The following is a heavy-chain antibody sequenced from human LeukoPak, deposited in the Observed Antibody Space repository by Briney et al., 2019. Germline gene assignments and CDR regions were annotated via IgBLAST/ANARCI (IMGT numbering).Heavy chain of an antibody. CDR1: GFTFTSYA. CDR3: AKVITSGTYYYFDY. D-gene: IGHD1-26*01. J-gene: IGHJ4*02. CDR2: ISGSGRDT. V-gene: IGHV3-23*01. Sequence: PGGSLRLSCAASGFTFTSYAWSWVRQAPGKGLEWVSAISGSGRDTYYADFVKGRFTISRDTSKKTLYLQMNSLRAEDTAVYYCAKVITSGTYYYFDYWGQGTLVTVSS.